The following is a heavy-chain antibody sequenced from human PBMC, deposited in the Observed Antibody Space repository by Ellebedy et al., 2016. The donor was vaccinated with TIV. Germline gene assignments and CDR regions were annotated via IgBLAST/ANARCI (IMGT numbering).Heavy chain of an antibody. V-gene: IGHV1-69*13. CDR3: AGADSGGSRDAFEI. D-gene: IGHD6-19*01. CDR1: GGTFSTYA. Sequence: SVKVSCXSSGGTFSTYAISWVRQAPGQGLEWMGGIIPIFGSADYAQRLQGKVTIIADESTSTAYMELSSLRSEDTAIYYCAGADSGGSRDAFEIWGQGTMVTVSS. CDR2: IIPIFGSA. J-gene: IGHJ3*02.